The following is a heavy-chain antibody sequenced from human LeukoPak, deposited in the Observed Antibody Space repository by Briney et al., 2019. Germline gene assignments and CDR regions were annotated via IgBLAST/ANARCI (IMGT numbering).Heavy chain of an antibody. CDR1: GGSISSSSYY. V-gene: IGHV4-39*01. D-gene: IGHD1-26*01. CDR2: IYYSGNT. CDR3: ARLFGRWEDYYGMDV. J-gene: IGHJ6*02. Sequence: SETLSLTCTVSGGSISSSSYYWGWARQPPGKGLEWIGGIYYSGNTYYNPSLKSRVTISVDTSKNQFSLKLSSVTAADTAVFYCARLFGRWEDYYGMDVWGQGTTVTVSS.